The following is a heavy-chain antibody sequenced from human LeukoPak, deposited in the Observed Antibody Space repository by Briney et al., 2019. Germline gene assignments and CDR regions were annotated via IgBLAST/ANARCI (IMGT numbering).Heavy chain of an antibody. CDR1: GGTFSSYA. J-gene: IGHJ2*01. CDR2: IIPIFGTA. CDR3: ARGRSPGGYQLPYRYIRYWYFDL. V-gene: IGHV1-69*13. D-gene: IGHD2-2*02. Sequence: SVKVSCKASGGTFSSYAISWVRQAPGQGLEWMGGIIPIFGTANYAQKFQGRVTITADESTSTAYMELSSLRSEDTAVYYCARGRSPGGYQLPYRYIRYWYFDLWGRGALVTVSS.